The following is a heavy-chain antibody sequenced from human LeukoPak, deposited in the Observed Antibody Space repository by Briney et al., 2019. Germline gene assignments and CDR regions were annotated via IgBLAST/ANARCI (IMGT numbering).Heavy chain of an antibody. CDR3: ARQIVVVVAATDYEVDWFDP. J-gene: IGHJ5*02. D-gene: IGHD2-15*01. CDR1: GGSISSSIYY. CDR2: IYYSGST. V-gene: IGHV4-39*01. Sequence: PSETLSLTCTVSGGSISSSIYYWGWIRQPPGKGLEWIGSIYYSGSTYYNPSLKSRVTISVDTSKNQFSLKLSSVTAADTAVYYCARQIVVVVAATDYEVDWFDPWGQGTLVTVSS.